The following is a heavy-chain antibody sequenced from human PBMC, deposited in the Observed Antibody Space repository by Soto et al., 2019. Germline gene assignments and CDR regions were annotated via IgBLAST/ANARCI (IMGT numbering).Heavy chain of an antibody. D-gene: IGHD3-22*01. J-gene: IGHJ4*02. CDR3: ARDRNYYYDSSGSEPYFDY. Sequence: QVQLQESGPGLVKPSETLSLTCTVSGGSISSYYWSWIRQPPGKGLEWIGYIYYSGSTNYNPSLKSRFTISVDTSKNQFSLKLSSVTAADTAVYYCARDRNYYYDSSGSEPYFDYWGQGTLVTVSS. V-gene: IGHV4-59*01. CDR2: IYYSGST. CDR1: GGSISSYY.